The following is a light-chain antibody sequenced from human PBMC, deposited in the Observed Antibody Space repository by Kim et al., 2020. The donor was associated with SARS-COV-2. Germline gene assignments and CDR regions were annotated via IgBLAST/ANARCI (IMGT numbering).Light chain of an antibody. CDR2: EDD. CDR1: SGAIASNS. CDR3: QSSDSNNSWV. V-gene: IGLV6-57*03. Sequence: KTVTITCTRSSGAIASNSVQWYLQRPGSAPTTVIYEDDERPSGVAARFSGSIDSSSNSASLTSSGLKTEDEADYYCQSSDSNNSWVFGGGTQLTVL. J-gene: IGLJ3*02.